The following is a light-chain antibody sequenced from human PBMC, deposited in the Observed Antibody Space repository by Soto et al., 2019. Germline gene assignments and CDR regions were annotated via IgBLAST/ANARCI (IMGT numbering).Light chain of an antibody. CDR1: QSINTK. J-gene: IGKJ4*01. CDR2: GAS. Sequence: EIVMTQSPATLSVSPGEGATFSCRASQSINTKIAWYQLKPGQAPRLLIYGASSRATGIPDRFSGSGSGTDFTLTISRLEPEDFAVYYCQQYGSSLRFGGGTKVDIK. V-gene: IGKV3-20*01. CDR3: QQYGSSLR.